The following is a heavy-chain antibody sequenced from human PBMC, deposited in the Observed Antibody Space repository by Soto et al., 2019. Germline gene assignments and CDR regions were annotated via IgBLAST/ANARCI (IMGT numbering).Heavy chain of an antibody. CDR3: ARGREATGYSSSSGWFDP. V-gene: IGHV4-30-4*01. D-gene: IGHD6-6*01. CDR1: GGSISSGDYY. Sequence: SETLSLTCTVSGGSISSGDYYWSWIRQPPGKGLEWIGYIYYSGSTYYNPSLKSRVTISVDTSKNQFSLKLSSVTAADTAVYYCARGREATGYSSSSGWFDPWGQGTLVTVSS. J-gene: IGHJ5*02. CDR2: IYYSGST.